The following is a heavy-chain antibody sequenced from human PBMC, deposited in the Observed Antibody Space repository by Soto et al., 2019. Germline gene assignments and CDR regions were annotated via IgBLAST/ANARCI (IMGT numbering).Heavy chain of an antibody. J-gene: IGHJ4*02. CDR1: GGSISSSSYY. CDR2: IYYSGST. V-gene: IGHV4-39*01. Sequence: QLQLQESGPGLVKPSETLSLTCTVSGGSISSSSYYWGWIRQPPGKGLEWIGSIYYSGSTYYNPSLKSRVTISVDTSKNQFSLKLSSVTAADTAVYYCARLTPGERMMRRRGNFDYWGQGTLVTVSS. D-gene: IGHD7-27*01. CDR3: ARLTPGERMMRRRGNFDY.